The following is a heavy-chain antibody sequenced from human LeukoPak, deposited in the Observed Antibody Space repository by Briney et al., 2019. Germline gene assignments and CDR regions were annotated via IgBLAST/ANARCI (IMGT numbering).Heavy chain of an antibody. CDR2: ISSGGSTI. CDR3: ARDVCGGDCYSAFDI. V-gene: IGHV3-48*01. D-gene: IGHD2-21*01. Sequence: PGGSLRLSCAASGFTFSSYSMNWVRQAPGEGLEWVSYISSGGSTIYYADSVKGRFTISRDNAKNSLYLQMNSLRAEDTAVYYCARDVCGGDCYSAFDIWGQGTMVTVSS. J-gene: IGHJ3*02. CDR1: GFTFSSYS.